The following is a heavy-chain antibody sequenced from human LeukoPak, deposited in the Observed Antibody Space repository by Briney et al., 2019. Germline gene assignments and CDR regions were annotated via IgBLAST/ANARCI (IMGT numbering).Heavy chain of an antibody. D-gene: IGHD3-3*01. CDR2: INPNSGGT. CDR3: ARAATWSGPLYMDV. CDR1: GYTFTGYY. V-gene: IGHV1-2*02. Sequence: ASVKVSCKASGYTFTGYYMHWVRQAPGQGLEWMGWINPNSGGTNYAQKFQGRVTMTRDTSISTAYMELSRLRSDDTAVYYCARAATWSGPLYMDVRGKGTTVTVSS. J-gene: IGHJ6*03.